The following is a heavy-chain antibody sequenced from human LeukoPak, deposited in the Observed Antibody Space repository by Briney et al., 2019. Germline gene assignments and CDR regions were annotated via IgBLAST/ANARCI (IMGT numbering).Heavy chain of an antibody. Sequence: GASVKVSCKASGGTFSSYAISWVRQAPGQGLEWMGGIIPIFGTANYAQKFQGRVTITADESAGTAYMELSSLRSEDTAVYYCARGGPIVVVPAAPSEVDAFDIWGQGTMVTVSS. CDR2: IIPIFGTA. J-gene: IGHJ3*02. V-gene: IGHV1-69*13. D-gene: IGHD2-2*01. CDR1: GGTFSSYA. CDR3: ARGGPIVVVPAAPSEVDAFDI.